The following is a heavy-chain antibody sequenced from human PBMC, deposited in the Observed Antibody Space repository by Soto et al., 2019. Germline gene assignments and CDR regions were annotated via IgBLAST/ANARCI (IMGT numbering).Heavy chain of an antibody. D-gene: IGHD3-22*01. CDR1: GYSFTSYW. CDR2: IYPGDSDT. V-gene: IGHV5-51*01. Sequence: GESLKISCKGSGYSFTSYWIGWVRQMPGKGLEWMGIIYPGDSDTRYSPSFQGQVTISADKSISTAYLQWSSLKASDTAMYYCARLDYYDSSAPLGDAFDIWGQGTMVTVPS. CDR3: ARLDYYDSSAPLGDAFDI. J-gene: IGHJ3*02.